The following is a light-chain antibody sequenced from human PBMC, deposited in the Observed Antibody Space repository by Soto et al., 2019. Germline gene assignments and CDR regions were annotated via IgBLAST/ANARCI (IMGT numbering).Light chain of an antibody. CDR1: QSVSSH. Sequence: EIVMTQSPDTLFVSLGERAPLSCRASQSVSSHLAWYQHKPGQAPRLLIYGASTRASGIPARFSGSGSETDFTLTISSLQSEDSAVYYCQQYNNWPRTFGQGTKVDIK. CDR2: GAS. J-gene: IGKJ1*01. CDR3: QQYNNWPRT. V-gene: IGKV3-15*01.